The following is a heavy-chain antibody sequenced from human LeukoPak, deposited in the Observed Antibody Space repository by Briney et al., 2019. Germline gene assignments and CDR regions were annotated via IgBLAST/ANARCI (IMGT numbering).Heavy chain of an antibody. CDR3: ARTKQWLYWFDY. Sequence: GGSLRLSCAASGFTFSSYAMSWVRQAPGKGLEWVSGISGSGGSTYYADSVKGRFTISRDNAKNSLYLQMNSLRAEDTAVYYCARTKQWLYWFDYRGQGTLVTVSS. V-gene: IGHV3-23*01. J-gene: IGHJ4*02. CDR1: GFTFSSYA. D-gene: IGHD6-19*01. CDR2: ISGSGGST.